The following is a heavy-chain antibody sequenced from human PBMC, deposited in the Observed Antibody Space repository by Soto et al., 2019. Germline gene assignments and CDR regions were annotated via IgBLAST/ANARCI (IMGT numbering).Heavy chain of an antibody. V-gene: IGHV3-30-3*01. CDR3: ARDTDYIAARRHYCYGMDF. CDR2: ISYDGSNK. D-gene: IGHD6-6*01. Sequence: GPLRLSCAAPGFTFSSYAMHWVRQPPGKGLEWAAVISYDGSNKYYEASVKGRFTISRDNSKTTLYLKITTLRAGATAVYYCARDTDYIAARRHYCYGMDFWGQGTTVTVSS. CDR1: GFTFSSYA. J-gene: IGHJ6*02.